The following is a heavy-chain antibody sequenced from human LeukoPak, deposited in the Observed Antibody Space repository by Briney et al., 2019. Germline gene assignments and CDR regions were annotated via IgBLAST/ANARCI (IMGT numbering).Heavy chain of an antibody. J-gene: IGHJ6*03. Sequence: SETLSLTCAVYGGSFSGYYWSWIRQPPGKGLEWIGYIYYSGSTNYNPSLKSRVTISVDTSKNQFSLKLSSVTAADTAVYYCARCVEGYCSGGSCYSYYYYMDVWGKGTTVTVSS. CDR2: IYYSGST. V-gene: IGHV4-59*01. D-gene: IGHD2-15*01. CDR1: GGSFSGYY. CDR3: ARCVEGYCSGGSCYSYYYYMDV.